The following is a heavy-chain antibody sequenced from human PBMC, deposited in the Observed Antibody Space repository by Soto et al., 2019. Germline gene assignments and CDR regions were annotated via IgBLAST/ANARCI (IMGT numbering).Heavy chain of an antibody. Sequence: EAQLLESGGELIQPGGSLRLSCAASGFTYSSHGMSWVRQAPGKGLEWIAGLSRGGGSTYYADSVKGRFTISRDNSKNTLDLIMNSLRVEDTALYYCARDGQYITDGFDIWGPGTMVTVSS. CDR2: LSRGGGST. V-gene: IGHV3-23*01. J-gene: IGHJ3*02. CDR3: ARDGQYITDGFDI. D-gene: IGHD1-20*01. CDR1: GFTYSSHG.